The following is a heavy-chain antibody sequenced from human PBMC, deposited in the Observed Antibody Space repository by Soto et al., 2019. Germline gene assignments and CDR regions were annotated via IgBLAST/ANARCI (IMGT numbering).Heavy chain of an antibody. D-gene: IGHD3-16*01. CDR1: GYTFTSYA. V-gene: IGHV1-3*01. CDR3: ARAVGGPTSNLDY. CDR2: INAGNGNT. J-gene: IGHJ4*02. Sequence: ASVKVSCKASGYTFTSYAMHWVRQAPGQRLEWMGWINAGNGNTKYSQKFQGRVTVTRDTSASTAYMELSSLRSEDTAVYYCARAVGGPTSNLDYWGQGTLVTVSS.